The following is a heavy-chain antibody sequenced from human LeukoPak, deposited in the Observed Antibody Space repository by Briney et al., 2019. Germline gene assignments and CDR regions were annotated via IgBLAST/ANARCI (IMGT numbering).Heavy chain of an antibody. D-gene: IGHD3-10*01. CDR2: IWYDGSNK. CDR1: GFTFSSYV. CDR3: ARGGTMDYFDY. Sequence: GRSLRLSCAASGFTFSSYVMHWVRQAPGKGLEWVAVIWYDGSNKYYADSVKGRFTISRDNSKNTLYLQMNSLRAEDTAVYYCARGGTMDYFDYWGQGTLVNVSS. V-gene: IGHV3-33*01. J-gene: IGHJ4*02.